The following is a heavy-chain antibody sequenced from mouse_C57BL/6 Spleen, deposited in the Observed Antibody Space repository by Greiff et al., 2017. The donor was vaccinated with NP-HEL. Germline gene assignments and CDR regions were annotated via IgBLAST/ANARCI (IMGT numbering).Heavy chain of an antibody. V-gene: IGHV1-63*01. J-gene: IGHJ4*01. CDR2: IYPGGGYT. CDR3: ARSGGYDEKAMDY. Sequence: QVQLKESGAELVRPGTSVKMSCKASGYTFTNYWIGWAKQRPGHGLEWIGDIYPGGGYTNYNEKFKGKATLTADKSSSTAYMQFSSLTSEDSAIYYCARSGGYDEKAMDYWGQGTSVTVSS. CDR1: GYTFTNYW. D-gene: IGHD2-2*01.